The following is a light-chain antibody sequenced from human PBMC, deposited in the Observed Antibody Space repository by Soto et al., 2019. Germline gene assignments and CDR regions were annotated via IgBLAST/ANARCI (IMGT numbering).Light chain of an antibody. Sequence: DIQMTQSPSSVSASVGDRVTITCRASQGISSWLDWYQQKPGKAPKLLLYAASILQSGVPSRFSGSGSGTVFTLTISSLQPEDFATYYCQQANRLPLTFGGGTKVEIK. CDR3: QQANRLPLT. J-gene: IGKJ4*02. CDR1: QGISSW. CDR2: AAS. V-gene: IGKV1-12*01.